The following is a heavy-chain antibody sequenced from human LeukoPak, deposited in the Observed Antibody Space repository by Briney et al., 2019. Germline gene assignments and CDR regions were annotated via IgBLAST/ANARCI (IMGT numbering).Heavy chain of an antibody. J-gene: IGHJ4*02. CDR1: GFTFSILG. V-gene: IGHV3-30*18. CDR3: AKKHSGSLIEAPDY. Sequence: GRSLRLSCVASGFTFSILGMHWVRQAPGKGLEWVAVTSSDGSNKDYADSVKGRFTIDRDNSKNTLYLQMDSLRIEDTAVYYCAKKHSGSLIEAPDYWGQGTLVTVSS. D-gene: IGHD3-16*02. CDR2: TSSDGSNK.